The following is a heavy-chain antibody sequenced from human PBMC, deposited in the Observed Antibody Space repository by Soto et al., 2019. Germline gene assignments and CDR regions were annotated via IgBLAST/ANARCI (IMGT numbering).Heavy chain of an antibody. J-gene: IGHJ3*02. Sequence: QVQLVQSGTEVKKPGSSVKVSCKASGGTFSRHAVNWVRQAPGQGLEWMGAILPIVDATNDAQKFQDRVTITADESTGTVYMELRSLRSEDTAVYFCAGAPPNDDGEKDDFDIWDQGTLVIVSS. V-gene: IGHV1-69*12. CDR2: ILPIVDAT. D-gene: IGHD4-17*01. CDR3: AGAPPNDDGEKDDFDI. CDR1: GGTFSRHA.